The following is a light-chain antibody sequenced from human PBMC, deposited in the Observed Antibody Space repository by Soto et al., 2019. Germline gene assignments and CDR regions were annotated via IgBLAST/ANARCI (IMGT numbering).Light chain of an antibody. CDR2: RAS. CDR3: QQYNNWPQIT. CDR1: QSVSSN. V-gene: IGKV3-15*01. Sequence: EIVMTQSPATLSVSPGERATLSCRASQSVSSNLAWYQQKPGQAPRLLIYRASTRATGSPARFSGSGSGTEFTLTISSLQSEDFAVYYCQQYNNWPQITCGQGTRLEIK. J-gene: IGKJ5*01.